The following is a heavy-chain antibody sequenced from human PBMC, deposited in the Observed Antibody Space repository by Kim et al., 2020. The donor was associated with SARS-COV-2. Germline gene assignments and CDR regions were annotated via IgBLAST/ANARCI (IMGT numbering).Heavy chain of an antibody. CDR1: GDRVSSNSAG. J-gene: IGHJ4*02. CDR3: ARDEIGDRYFDY. D-gene: IGHD3-10*01. CDR2: TYYRSKWYD. Sequence: SQTLSLTCAISGDRVSSNSAGWNWIRQSPSRGLEWLGRTYYRSKWYDDYAVSVKSRISINPDTSKNQFSLQLNSVTPEDTAVYYCARDEIGDRYFDYWGQGTLVTVSS. V-gene: IGHV6-1*01.